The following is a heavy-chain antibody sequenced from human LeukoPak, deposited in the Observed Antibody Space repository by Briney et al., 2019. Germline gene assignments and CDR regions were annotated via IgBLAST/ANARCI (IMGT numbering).Heavy chain of an antibody. J-gene: IGHJ3*02. CDR2: IYASGST. V-gene: IGHV4-61*02. CDR3: ARDQGFAAFDI. Sequence: SETLSLTCTVSGASISSGNYYWTWIRQPAGKGLEWIGRIYASGSTNYNPSLKSRVTISVDTSKNQFSLRLSSVTAADTAVYYCARDQGFAAFDIWGQGTMVTVSS. CDR1: GASISSGNYY. D-gene: IGHD3-10*01.